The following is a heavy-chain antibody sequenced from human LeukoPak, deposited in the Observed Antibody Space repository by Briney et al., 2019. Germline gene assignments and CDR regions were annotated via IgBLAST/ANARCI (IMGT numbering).Heavy chain of an antibody. D-gene: IGHD2/OR15-2a*01. CDR1: GFTLSNHG. CDR2: IRYDGSNK. V-gene: IGHV3-30*02. J-gene: IGHJ4*02. CDR3: ARGLNSMIDY. Sequence: GGSLRLSCAASGFTLSNHGMYWVRQAPGKGLEWVAFIRYDGSNKYHADSVKGRFTISRDNSKNTLHLQMNSLRTEDTAVYYCARGLNSMIDYWGQGTLVTVSS.